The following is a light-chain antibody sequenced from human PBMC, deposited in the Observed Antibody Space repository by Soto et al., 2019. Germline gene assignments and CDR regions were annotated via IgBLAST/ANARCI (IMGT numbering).Light chain of an antibody. CDR2: GNN. J-gene: IGLJ1*01. CDR1: SSNIGAGYD. V-gene: IGLV1-40*01. CDR3: QSYDSSLSVYV. Sequence: QSVLTQPPSVPGAPGQRVTISCTGSSSNIGAGYDVHWYQQLPGTAPKLLIYGNNNRPSGVPDRFSGSKSGTSASLAITGLQAEDEAGYYCQSYDSSLSVYVFGTGTKVTVL.